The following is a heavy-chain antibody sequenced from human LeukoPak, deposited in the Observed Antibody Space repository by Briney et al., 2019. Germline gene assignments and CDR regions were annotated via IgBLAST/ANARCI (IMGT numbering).Heavy chain of an antibody. CDR3: ARERGDTL. J-gene: IGHJ4*02. CDR2: IYHSGST. D-gene: IGHD2/OR15-2a*01. Sequence: PSETLSLTCTVSGGSISSGGYYWSWIRQPPGKGLEWIGYIYHSGSTYYNPSLKSRVTISVDRSKNQFSLKLSSVTAADTAVYYCARERGDTLWGQGTLVTVSS. CDR1: GGSISSGGYY. V-gene: IGHV4-30-2*01.